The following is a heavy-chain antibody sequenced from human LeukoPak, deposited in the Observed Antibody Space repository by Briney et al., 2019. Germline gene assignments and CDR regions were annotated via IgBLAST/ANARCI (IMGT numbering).Heavy chain of an antibody. Sequence: SETLSLXCTVSGGSISSYYWSWNRQPPGKGLEWIGYIYYSGSTNYNPSLKSRVTISVDTSKNQFSLKLSSVTAADTAVYYCARRDYYDSSGPGLDNWFDPWGQGTLVTVSS. J-gene: IGHJ5*02. CDR1: GGSISSYY. V-gene: IGHV4-59*01. D-gene: IGHD3-22*01. CDR2: IYYSGST. CDR3: ARRDYYDSSGPGLDNWFDP.